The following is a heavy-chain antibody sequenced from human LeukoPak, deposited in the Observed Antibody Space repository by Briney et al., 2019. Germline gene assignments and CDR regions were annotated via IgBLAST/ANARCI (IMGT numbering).Heavy chain of an antibody. D-gene: IGHD6-13*01. CDR3: VKHVGSRWSNNRFDP. V-gene: IGHV3-23*01. Sequence: PGGSLRLSCAASGFTFDSYAMSWVRQAPGKGLEWVSAVSRFGGTTYYADSAKGRFTISRDNSNNTVYLQMNSLGVGDTALYYCVKHVGSRWSNNRFDPWGQGTLVTVS. CDR1: GFTFDSYA. J-gene: IGHJ5*02. CDR2: VSRFGGTT.